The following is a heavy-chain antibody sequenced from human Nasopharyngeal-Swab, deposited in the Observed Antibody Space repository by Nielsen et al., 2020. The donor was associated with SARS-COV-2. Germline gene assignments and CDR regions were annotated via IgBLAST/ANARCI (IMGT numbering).Heavy chain of an antibody. CDR2: ISNEGSNK. CDR1: GFTFSSYA. D-gene: IGHD2-15*01. Sequence: GGPLRPSFAAPGFTFSSYAMHWFRQAPGKGLEWVAVISNEGSNKYYADSVKGRFTIPRDNSKNTLYLQMNRLRAEDTAVYYCARTAATRGYAFDVWGQGTMVTVSS. CDR3: ARTAATRGYAFDV. J-gene: IGHJ3*01. V-gene: IGHV3-30-3*01.